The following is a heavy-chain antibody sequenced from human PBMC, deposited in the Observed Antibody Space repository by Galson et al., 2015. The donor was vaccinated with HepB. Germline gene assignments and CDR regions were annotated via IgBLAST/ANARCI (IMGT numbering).Heavy chain of an antibody. CDR2: IYYSGST. J-gene: IGHJ6*02. D-gene: IGHD6-19*01. V-gene: IGHV4-59*01. CDR3: ARDGSGWRYYGMDV. CDR1: GGSISSYY. Sequence: SETLSLTCTVSGGSISSYYWSWIRQPPGKGLEWIGYIYYSGSTNYNPSLKSRVTIPVDTSKNQFSLKLSSVTAADTAVYYCARDGSGWRYYGMDVWGQGTTVTVSS.